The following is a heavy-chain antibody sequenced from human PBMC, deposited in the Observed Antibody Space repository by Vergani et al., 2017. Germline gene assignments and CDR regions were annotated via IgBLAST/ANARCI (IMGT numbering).Heavy chain of an antibody. CDR1: GFTFSSSS. V-gene: IGHV3-48*01. CDR2: ISSSSSTI. J-gene: IGHJ5*02. CDR3: ARVKLTWFDP. Sequence: EVQLAESGGGLVQPGGSLRLSCAASGFTFSSSSLNWVRQAPGKGLEWVSYISSSSSTIYYADSVKGRFTISRDNAKNSLYLQMNSLRAEDTAVYYCARVKLTWFDPWGQGTLVTVSS. D-gene: IGHD1-1*01.